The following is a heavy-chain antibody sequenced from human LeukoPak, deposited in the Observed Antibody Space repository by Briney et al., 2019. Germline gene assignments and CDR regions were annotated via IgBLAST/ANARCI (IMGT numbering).Heavy chain of an antibody. V-gene: IGHV3-53*01. CDR2: IYSGGST. CDR1: GFTVSSNY. D-gene: IGHD1-26*01. Sequence: PGGSLRLSCAASGFTVSSNYMSWVRQAPGKGLEWVSVIYSGGSTYYADSVKGRFTISRDNSKNTLYLQMNSLRAEDTAVYYCARDRVVDSGSYFDYWGQGTLVTVSS. CDR3: ARDRVVDSGSYFDY. J-gene: IGHJ4*02.